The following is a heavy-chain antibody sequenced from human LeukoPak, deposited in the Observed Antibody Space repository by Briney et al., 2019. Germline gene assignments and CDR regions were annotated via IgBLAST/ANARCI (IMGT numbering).Heavy chain of an antibody. CDR2: ISYDGSNK. Sequence: GGSLRLSCAASGFTFSSYAMYWVRQSPGKGLEWVAVISYDGSNKYYADPVKGRFTISRDNSKNTLYLQMNSLRAEDTAAYYCARDARTVGITMIVVGFDYWGQGTLVTASS. J-gene: IGHJ4*02. CDR1: GFTFSSYA. D-gene: IGHD3-22*01. V-gene: IGHV3-30*04. CDR3: ARDARTVGITMIVVGFDY.